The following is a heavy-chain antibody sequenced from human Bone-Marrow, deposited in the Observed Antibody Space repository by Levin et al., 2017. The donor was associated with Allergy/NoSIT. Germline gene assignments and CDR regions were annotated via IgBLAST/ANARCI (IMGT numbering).Heavy chain of an antibody. D-gene: IGHD6-19*01. Sequence: PGGSLRLSCSVSGGSISTTGYYWGWIRQAPGMGLEWIGNIYYTGSTYYNPSLESRVTISVDTSKNQFSLKLSSVTAADTAMYYCAKEGAVAANWFDPWGQGTLVAVSS. J-gene: IGHJ5*02. CDR3: AKEGAVAANWFDP. CDR1: GGSISTTGYY. CDR2: IYYTGST. V-gene: IGHV4-39*07.